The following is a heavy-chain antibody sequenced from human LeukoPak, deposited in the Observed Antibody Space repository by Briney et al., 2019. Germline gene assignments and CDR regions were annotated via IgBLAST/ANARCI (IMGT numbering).Heavy chain of an antibody. Sequence: ASVKVSCKAAGYTFTSYGISWVRQAPGQGLEWMGWISGYNGNTNYAQKLQGRVAMTTDTSTSTAYMELRSLRSDDTAVYYCARRTYSSSSSIFDYWGQGTLVTVSS. CDR2: ISGYNGNT. J-gene: IGHJ4*02. CDR1: GYTFTSYG. D-gene: IGHD6-6*01. CDR3: ARRTYSSSSSIFDY. V-gene: IGHV1-18*01.